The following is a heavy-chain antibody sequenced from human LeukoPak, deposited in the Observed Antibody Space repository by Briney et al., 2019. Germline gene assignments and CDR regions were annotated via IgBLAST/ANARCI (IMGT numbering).Heavy chain of an antibody. J-gene: IGHJ4*02. V-gene: IGHV1-18*01. CDR3: ARVGCSSTSCYDY. D-gene: IGHD2-2*01. CDR1: GYTFTSYG. CDR2: ISAYNGNT. Sequence: ASVKVSCKASGYTFTSYGISWVRQAPGQGLEWMGWISAYNGNTNYAQKFQGRVTMTRDTSISTAYMELSRLRSDDTAVYYCARVGCSSTSCYDYWGQGTLVTVSS.